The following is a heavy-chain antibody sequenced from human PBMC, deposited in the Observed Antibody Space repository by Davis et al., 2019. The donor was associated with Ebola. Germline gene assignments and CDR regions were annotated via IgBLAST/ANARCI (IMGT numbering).Heavy chain of an antibody. CDR3: ARDIGYCSSTSCQLSDY. CDR2: ISAYNGNT. CDR1: GYTFTSYG. J-gene: IGHJ4*02. V-gene: IGHV1-18*01. D-gene: IGHD2-2*01. Sequence: AASVKVSCKASGYTFTSYGISWVRQAPGQGLEWMGWISAYNGNTNYAQKLQGRVTMTTDTSTSTAYMELRSLISDDTAVYYCARDIGYCSSTSCQLSDYWGQGTLVTVSS.